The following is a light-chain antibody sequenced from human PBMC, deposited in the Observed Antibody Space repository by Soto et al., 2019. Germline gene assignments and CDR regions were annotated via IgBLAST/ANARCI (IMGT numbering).Light chain of an antibody. Sequence: EIVMTQSPATLSVSPGERATLSCRASQSVSGNLAWYQQKPGQAPRLLIYGASTRATGIPARFSGSGSGTDFTLTISRLEPEDFAVYYCQQYGSSPITFGQGTRLEI. J-gene: IGKJ5*01. V-gene: IGKV3-15*01. CDR1: QSVSGN. CDR3: QQYGSSPIT. CDR2: GAS.